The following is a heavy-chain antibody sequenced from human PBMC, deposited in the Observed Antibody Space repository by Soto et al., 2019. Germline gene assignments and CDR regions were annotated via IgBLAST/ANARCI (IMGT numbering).Heavy chain of an antibody. CDR1: GGSFSGYY. V-gene: IGHV4-34*01. CDR2: INHSGST. Sequence: QVQLQQWGAGLLKPSETLSLTCAVYGGSFSGYYWSWIRQPPGKGLEWIGEINHSGSTNYNPSLKSRVTISVDTSKNQFSLKLSSVTAADTAVYYCARNLLLSGSSWGQGTLVTVSS. CDR3: ARNLLLSGSS. D-gene: IGHD6-13*01. J-gene: IGHJ4*02.